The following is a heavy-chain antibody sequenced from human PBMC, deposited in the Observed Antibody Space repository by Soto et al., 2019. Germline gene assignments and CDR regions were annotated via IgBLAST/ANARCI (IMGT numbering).Heavy chain of an antibody. CDR2: IIPIFGTA. Sequence: GASVKVSCKASGGTFSSYAISWVRQAPGQGLEWMGGIIPIFGTANYAQKFQGRVTITADESTSTAYMELSSLRSEDTAVYYCARALVVVAATNIPDYYYYGMDVWGQGTTVTVSS. V-gene: IGHV1-69*13. D-gene: IGHD2-15*01. J-gene: IGHJ6*02. CDR1: GGTFSSYA. CDR3: ARALVVVAATNIPDYYYYGMDV.